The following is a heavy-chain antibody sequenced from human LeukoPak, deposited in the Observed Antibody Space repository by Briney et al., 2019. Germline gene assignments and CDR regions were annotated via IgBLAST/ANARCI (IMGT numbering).Heavy chain of an antibody. V-gene: IGHV3-11*04. Sequence: GGSLRLSCAASGFTFSDYYMSWIRQAPGKGLEWVSYISSSGSTIYYADSVKGRFTISRDNAKNSLYLQMNSLGAEDTAVYYCARELDLYNWNYGGGYYFDYWGQGTLVTVSS. CDR3: ARELDLYNWNYGGGYYFDY. CDR1: GFTFSDYY. D-gene: IGHD1-7*01. J-gene: IGHJ4*02. CDR2: ISSSGSTI.